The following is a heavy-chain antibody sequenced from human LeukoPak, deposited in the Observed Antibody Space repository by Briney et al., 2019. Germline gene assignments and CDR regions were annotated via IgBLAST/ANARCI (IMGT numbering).Heavy chain of an antibody. V-gene: IGHV3-7*05. Sequence: PGGSLRLSCAGSGFTFSTYWMTWVRQAPGKGLEWVANIKEDGSEKYYVDPVNGRFTISRDNAKKSLYLQINSLRAEDTAVYYCASYYDGSGYYDAFDIWGQGTMVTVSS. D-gene: IGHD3-22*01. CDR2: IKEDGSEK. J-gene: IGHJ3*02. CDR3: ASYYDGSGYYDAFDI. CDR1: GFTFSTYW.